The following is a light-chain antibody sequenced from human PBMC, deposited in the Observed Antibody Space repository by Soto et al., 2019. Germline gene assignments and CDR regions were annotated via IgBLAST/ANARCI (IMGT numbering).Light chain of an antibody. CDR2: GAS. CDR1: QGIGSW. J-gene: IGKJ1*01. Sequence: DIQMTQSPSSVSASVGDRVTITCRASQGIGSWLAWYQQKPGKAPKILIYGASSLQRGVPSRFSGSGSGTDFTLTISSLQTEDFATYYCQQTNSFPWTFGQGTKVEIK. V-gene: IGKV1-12*01. CDR3: QQTNSFPWT.